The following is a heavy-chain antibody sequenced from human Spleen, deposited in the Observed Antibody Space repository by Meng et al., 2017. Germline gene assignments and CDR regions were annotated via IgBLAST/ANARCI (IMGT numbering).Heavy chain of an antibody. CDR2: VYHSGNT. CDR3: ARIDVSQSHDYFDY. Sequence: QLQLQESGPGLVKPSETLSLTCTVSGGSISSGGFYWDWIRQSPGTGLEWIGSVYHSGNTYYNPSLTGRVTISVDTSKNQLSLKFNSVTAADTAVYYCARIDVSQSHDYFDYWGPGTLVTVSS. J-gene: IGHJ4*02. V-gene: IGHV4-39*01. CDR1: GGSISSGGFY.